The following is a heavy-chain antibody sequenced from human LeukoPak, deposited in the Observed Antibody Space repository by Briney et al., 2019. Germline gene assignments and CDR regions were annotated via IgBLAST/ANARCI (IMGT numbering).Heavy chain of an antibody. Sequence: VASVKVSCKASGGTFSSCAISWVRQAPGQGLEWMGRIIPIFGTANYAQKFQGRVTITTDESTSTAYMELSSLRSEDTAVYYCARVQPYDSSGYYYHLAFDIWGQGTMVTVSS. CDR2: IIPIFGTA. CDR1: GGTFSSCA. CDR3: ARVQPYDSSGYYYHLAFDI. J-gene: IGHJ3*02. V-gene: IGHV1-69*05. D-gene: IGHD3-22*01.